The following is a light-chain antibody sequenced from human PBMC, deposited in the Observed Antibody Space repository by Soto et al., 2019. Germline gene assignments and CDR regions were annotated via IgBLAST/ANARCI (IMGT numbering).Light chain of an antibody. CDR2: EVS. J-gene: IGLJ1*01. CDR3: SSYAGSNNFCV. V-gene: IGLV2-8*01. CDR1: SSDVGGYNF. Sequence: QSALTQPPSASGSPGQSVTISCTGTSSDVGGYNFVSWYQQHPGKAPKLMIYEVSERPSGVPDRFSGSKSGNTASLTVSGLQAEDEADYYCSSYAGSNNFCVFGTGTKLTVX.